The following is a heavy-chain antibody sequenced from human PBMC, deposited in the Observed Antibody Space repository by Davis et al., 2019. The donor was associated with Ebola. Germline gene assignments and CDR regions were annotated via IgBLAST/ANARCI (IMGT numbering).Heavy chain of an antibody. Sequence: PSETLSLTCTVSGGSINSYYWSWIRQPPGKGLEWIGYIYFSGSTNYNPSLKSRVTISVDTSKNQFSLRLSSVTAADTAVYYCARGGYSYGPDYWGQGTLVTVSS. CDR3: ARGGYSYGPDY. CDR1: GGSINSYY. D-gene: IGHD5-18*01. J-gene: IGHJ4*02. V-gene: IGHV4-59*01. CDR2: IYFSGST.